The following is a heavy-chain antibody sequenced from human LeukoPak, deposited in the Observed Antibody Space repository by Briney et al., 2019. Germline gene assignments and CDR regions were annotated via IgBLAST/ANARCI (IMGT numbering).Heavy chain of an antibody. Sequence: GGSLRLSCAASGVIVSRNFMSWARQAPGKGLQWVAIMYAGGTTDYSDSVRGRFHISRDSSNNTLSLQINSLRAEDTAVYYCARGSGSGWPLDRWGQGALVTVSS. D-gene: IGHD6-19*01. CDR3: ARGSGSGWPLDR. V-gene: IGHV3-53*01. J-gene: IGHJ5*02. CDR1: GVIVSRNF. CDR2: MYAGGTT.